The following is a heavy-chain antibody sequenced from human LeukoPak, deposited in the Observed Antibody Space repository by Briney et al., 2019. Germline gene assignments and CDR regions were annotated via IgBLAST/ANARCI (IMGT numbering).Heavy chain of an antibody. D-gene: IGHD2-2*01. V-gene: IGHV1-18*01. CDR1: GHTFTSYG. Sequence: ASVKVSCKASGHTFTSYGISWVRQAPGQGLEWMGWISAYNGNTNYAQKLQGRVTITADESTSTAYMELSSLRSEDTAVYYCALCTSPTYYYYYYMDVWGKGTTVTVSS. J-gene: IGHJ6*03. CDR3: ALCTSPTYYYYYYMDV. CDR2: ISAYNGNT.